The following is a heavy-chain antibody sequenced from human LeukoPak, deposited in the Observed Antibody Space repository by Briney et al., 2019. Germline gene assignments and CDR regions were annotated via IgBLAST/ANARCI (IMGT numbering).Heavy chain of an antibody. CDR1: GGSFSGYY. D-gene: IGHD2-2*01. V-gene: IGHV4-34*01. J-gene: IGHJ5*02. CDR3: ARGQVPAARGYNWFDP. CDR2: INARGDT. Sequence: KASETLSLTCAVYGGSFSGYYWSWIRQPPGKGLEWIGEINARGDTNYNPSLKSRVTISVDTSKKQFSLRLTSMIAADTALYYCARGQVPAARGYNWFDPWGQGTLVTVSS.